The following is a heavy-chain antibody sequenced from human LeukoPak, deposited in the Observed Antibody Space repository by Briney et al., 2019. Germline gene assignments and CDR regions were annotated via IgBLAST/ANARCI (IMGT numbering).Heavy chain of an antibody. D-gene: IGHD1-1*01. CDR2: ISRSSDTI. CDR3: ARDYNWAFDI. V-gene: IGHV3-48*01. J-gene: IGHJ3*02. Sequence: PGGSLRLSCAASGFSFSSYSMNWVRQAPGKGLEWVSYISRSSDTIHYADSVKGRFTISRDNAKNSLYLQMNSLRAEDTAVYYCARDYNWAFDIWGQGTMVTVSS. CDR1: GFSFSSYS.